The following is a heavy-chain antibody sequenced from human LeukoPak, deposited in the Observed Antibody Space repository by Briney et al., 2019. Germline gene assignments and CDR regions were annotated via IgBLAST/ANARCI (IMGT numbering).Heavy chain of an antibody. Sequence: SQTLSLTCAISGDSVSSNSAAWSWIRQSPSRGLEWLGRTYYRSKWYNNYAVSVKSRITINADTSKNQFSLQLNSVTPDDTAVYYCARVRGYFDLWGRGTLVTVSS. CDR2: TYYRSKWYN. CDR1: GDSVSSNSAA. CDR3: ARVRGYFDL. V-gene: IGHV6-1*01. D-gene: IGHD1-14*01. J-gene: IGHJ2*01.